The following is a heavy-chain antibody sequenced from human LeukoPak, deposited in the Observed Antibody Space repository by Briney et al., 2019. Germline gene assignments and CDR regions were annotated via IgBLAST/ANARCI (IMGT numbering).Heavy chain of an antibody. J-gene: IGHJ4*02. D-gene: IGHD1-1*01. V-gene: IGHV1-46*03. CDR1: GYTFTSYY. Sequence: ASVKVSCKASGYTFTSYYMHWVRQAPGQGLEWMGTINPSGGSTSYAQKFQGRVTMTRDTSTSTVYMELSSLRSEETAVYYGSRGTAVLERGCFIDYWGQGTLVTVSS. CDR3: SRGTAVLERGCFIDY. CDR2: INPSGGST.